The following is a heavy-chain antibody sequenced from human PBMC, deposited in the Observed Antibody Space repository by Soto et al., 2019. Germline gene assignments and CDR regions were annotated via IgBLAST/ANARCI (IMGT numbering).Heavy chain of an antibody. D-gene: IGHD1-7*01. Sequence: QVQLVESGGGLVKPGGSLRLSCAAAGFTFSDYDMSWIRRAPGKGLEWVSYISSSGVTIYYADSLPARFTISMDNAKTKVVLPMNSLRAEATAVSYYARPRDFRQNSANYDDAFDLWGHWTVVTASS. V-gene: IGHV3-11*01. CDR1: GFTFSDYD. CDR3: ARPRDFRQNSANYDDAFDL. CDR2: ISSSGVTI. J-gene: IGHJ3*01.